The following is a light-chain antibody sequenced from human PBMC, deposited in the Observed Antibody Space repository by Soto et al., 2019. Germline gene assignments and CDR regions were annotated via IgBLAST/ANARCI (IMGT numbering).Light chain of an antibody. Sequence: DIQMTQSPSTLSSSVGDRFTITFQASQDISDSLNWYQQKPGKAPKLVIYTASNLETGVPSRFSGSGSGTHFAFTISSLQPEDIATYYCQQYDDRPLTFGGGTKVDI. CDR1: QDISDS. CDR2: TAS. V-gene: IGKV1-33*01. J-gene: IGKJ4*01. CDR3: QQYDDRPLT.